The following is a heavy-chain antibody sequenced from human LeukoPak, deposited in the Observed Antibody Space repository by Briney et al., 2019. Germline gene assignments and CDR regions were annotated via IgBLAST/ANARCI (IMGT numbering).Heavy chain of an antibody. CDR2: MNPNSGNT. CDR3: ARSHSSSWYRTLTVDY. Sequence: ASVKVSCKASGYTFTSYDINWVRQATGQGLEWMGWMNPNSGNTGYAQKFQGRVTMTRNTSISTAYMELSSLGSEDTAVYYCARSHSSSWYRTLTVDYWGQGTLVTVSS. J-gene: IGHJ4*02. D-gene: IGHD6-13*01. V-gene: IGHV1-8*01. CDR1: GYTFTSYD.